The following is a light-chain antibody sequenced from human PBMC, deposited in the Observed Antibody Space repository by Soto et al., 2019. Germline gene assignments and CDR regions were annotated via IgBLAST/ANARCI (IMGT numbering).Light chain of an antibody. CDR2: DVA. CDR3: SSYTNSTTLVI. CDR1: SSDVGGYDY. Sequence: QSVRTHPASVSGPPGPSITIPFPGNSSDVGGYDYVSWYQQHPGKAPKLMIYDVANRPSRVSDRFSGSKSGNTASLTISGLQADDEADYYCSSYTNSTTLVIFGGGTKVTVL. J-gene: IGLJ2*01. V-gene: IGLV2-14*03.